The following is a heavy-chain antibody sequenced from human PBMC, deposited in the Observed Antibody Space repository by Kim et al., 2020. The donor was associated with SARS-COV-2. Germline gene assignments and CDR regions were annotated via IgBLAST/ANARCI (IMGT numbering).Heavy chain of an antibody. J-gene: IGHJ4*02. D-gene: IGHD6-13*01. Sequence: GGSLRLSCAASGFTFSSYGMHWVRQAPGKGLEWVAVISYDGSNEYYADSVKGRFTISRDNSKNTLYLQMNGLRAEDTAVYYCAKEMRSWYSDWGQGTLVTVSS. V-gene: IGHV3-30*18. CDR2: ISYDGSNE. CDR3: AKEMRSWYSD. CDR1: GFTFSSYG.